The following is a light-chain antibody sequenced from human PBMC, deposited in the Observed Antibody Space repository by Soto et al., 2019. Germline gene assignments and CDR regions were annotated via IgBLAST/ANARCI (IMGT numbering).Light chain of an antibody. Sequence: EIVLTQSPDTLSLSPGESAPLSCRASQSVSNYLGWYQQKPGQAPRLLIYDASNRATGIPARFSGSGSGTDFTLTISSLEPEDFAVYYCQERSNWPKLTFGGGTKVDIK. J-gene: IGKJ4*01. CDR1: QSVSNY. V-gene: IGKV3-11*01. CDR2: DAS. CDR3: QERSNWPKLT.